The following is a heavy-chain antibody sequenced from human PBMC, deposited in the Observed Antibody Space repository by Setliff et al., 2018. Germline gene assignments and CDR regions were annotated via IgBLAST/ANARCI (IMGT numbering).Heavy chain of an antibody. J-gene: IGHJ6*02. CDR3: TRDQDYYGMDV. CDR2: ISGSGGST. Sequence: GGSLRLSCAASGFTFTSYAMRWVRQAPGKGLEWVSSISGSGGSTYYADSVKGRFTISRDNTKNSLYLQMNSLRGEDTAVYHCTRDQDYYGMDVWGQGTTVTVSS. V-gene: IGHV3-23*01. CDR1: GFTFTSYA.